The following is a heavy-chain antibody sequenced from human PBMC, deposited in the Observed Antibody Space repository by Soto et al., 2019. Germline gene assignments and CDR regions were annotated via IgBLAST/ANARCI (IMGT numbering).Heavy chain of an antibody. J-gene: IGHJ4*03. Sequence: ASLTLTCTGSGYSINNSGYYWGWIRQPTGQGLEWIASIYYRGTTYYNPSLSSRVNISVDKSQNQMSLKLTSVTAADTAVYYCAAAIPSGDVPASLRNGVHVWGHRTLV. D-gene: IGHD1-1*01. CDR1: GYSINNSGYY. CDR2: IYYRGTT. V-gene: IGHV4-39*01. CDR3: AAAIPSGDVPASLRNGVHV.